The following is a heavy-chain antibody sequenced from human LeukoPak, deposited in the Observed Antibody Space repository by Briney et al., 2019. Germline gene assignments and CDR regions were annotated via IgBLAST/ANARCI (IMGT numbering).Heavy chain of an antibody. D-gene: IGHD2/OR15-2a*01. CDR1: GGSISSDY. J-gene: IGHJ6*04. CDR2: IYHSGTT. Sequence: SETLSLTCTVSGGSISSDYWTWIRQPPGKGLEWIGYIYHSGTTNYNPSLKSRVTISIDTSKNQFSLKLSSVTAADTAVYYCAKSREYGGRTTVLGVVDVWGKGTTVTVSS. V-gene: IGHV4-59*08. CDR3: AKSREYGGRTTVLGVVDV.